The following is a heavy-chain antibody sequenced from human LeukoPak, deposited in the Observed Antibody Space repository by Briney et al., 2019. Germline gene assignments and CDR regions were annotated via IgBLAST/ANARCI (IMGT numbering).Heavy chain of an antibody. V-gene: IGHV3-30*02. D-gene: IGHD2-2*01. J-gene: IGHJ4*02. Sequence: PGGSLRLSCAASGFTFSSYGMHWVRQAPGKGLEWVAFIRYDGSNKYYADSVKGRFTISRDNSKNTLYLQINSLRAEDTAVYYCAKDPGSTSCCGVLGDYWGRGILVTVSS. CDR2: IRYDGSNK. CDR1: GFTFSSYG. CDR3: AKDPGSTSCCGVLGDY.